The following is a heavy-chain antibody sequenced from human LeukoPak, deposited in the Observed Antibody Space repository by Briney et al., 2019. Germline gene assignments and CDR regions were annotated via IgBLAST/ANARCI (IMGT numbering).Heavy chain of an antibody. CDR1: GYTFTGYY. CDR3: ARVEAYCSGGSCPPE. D-gene: IGHD2-15*01. Sequence: ASVKVSCKASGYTFTGYYMHWVRQAPGQGLEWMGWINPNSGGTNYAQKFQGRVTMTRDTSISTAYMELSSLRSDDTAVYYCARVEAYCSGGSCPPEWGQGTLVTVSS. CDR2: INPNSGGT. V-gene: IGHV1-2*02. J-gene: IGHJ4*02.